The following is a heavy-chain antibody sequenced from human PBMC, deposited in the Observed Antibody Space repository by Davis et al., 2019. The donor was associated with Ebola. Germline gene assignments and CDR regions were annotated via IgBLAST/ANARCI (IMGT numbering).Heavy chain of an antibody. J-gene: IGHJ4*02. V-gene: IGHV2-5*02. CDR3: AHRRQGITMIVVGKWGAFDY. CDR1: GFSLSTSGVG. CDR2: IYWDDDK. D-gene: IGHD3-22*01. Sequence: SGPTLLKPTQTITLTRTYSGFSLSTSGVGVGWSRQPTGKAREWLALIYWDDDKRYSPSLKSRLTITKDTSKNQVVLTMTNMDPVDTSTYYCAHRRQGITMIVVGKWGAFDYWGQGTLVTVSS.